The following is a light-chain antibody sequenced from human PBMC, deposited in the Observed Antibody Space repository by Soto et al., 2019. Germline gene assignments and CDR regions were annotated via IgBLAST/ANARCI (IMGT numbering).Light chain of an antibody. CDR2: DAF. V-gene: IGKV1-33*01. J-gene: IGKJ3*01. CDR3: QYSSHLPL. Sequence: IQQTQYPSSLSASVEDRCTITCQASQDIGSYSNWYQHKPGKAPKLLIYDAFNFETGVPSRLSGGGSGTHFSFTISGLQPDDVATYYCQYSSHLPLFGPGTKVDIK. CDR1: QDIGSY.